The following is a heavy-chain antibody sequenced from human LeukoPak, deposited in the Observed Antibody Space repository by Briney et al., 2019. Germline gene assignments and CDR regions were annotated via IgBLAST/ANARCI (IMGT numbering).Heavy chain of an antibody. J-gene: IGHJ4*02. V-gene: IGHV1-2*02. Sequence: ASVKVSCKASGGTFSSYAISWVRQAPGQGLEWMGWINPNSGGTNYAQKFQGRVTMTRDTSISTAYMELSRLRSDDTAVYYCARVNYYDSSGYSFDYWGQGTLVTVSS. CDR3: ARVNYYDSSGYSFDY. D-gene: IGHD3-22*01. CDR2: INPNSGGT. CDR1: GGTFSSYA.